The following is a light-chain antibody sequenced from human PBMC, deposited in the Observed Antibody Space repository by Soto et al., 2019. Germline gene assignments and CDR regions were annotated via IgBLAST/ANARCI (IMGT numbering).Light chain of an antibody. CDR3: ATWDDSLSGRVV. CDR2: RNN. V-gene: IGLV1-47*01. J-gene: IGLJ2*01. CDR1: SSNIGSNY. Sequence: QSVLTQPPSASGTPGQRVTISCSGSSSNIGSNYVYWYQQLPGTAPKLLIYRNNQRPSGVPDRFSGSKSGTSASLAISGLRSEDEADYYSATWDDSLSGRVVFGGGTKVTVL.